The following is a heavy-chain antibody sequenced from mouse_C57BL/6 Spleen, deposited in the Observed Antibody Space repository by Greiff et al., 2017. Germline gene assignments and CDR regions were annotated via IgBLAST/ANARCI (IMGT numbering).Heavy chain of an antibody. Sequence: QVQLQQSGAELVKPGASVKISCKASGYAFSSYWMNWVKQRPGKGLEWIGQIYPGDGDTNYNGKFKGKATLTADNSSSTAYMPLSSLTSEDSAVYFCARGTLYYFDYWGQGTTLTVSS. CDR1: GYAFSSYW. V-gene: IGHV1-80*01. J-gene: IGHJ2*01. CDR3: ARGTLYYFDY. CDR2: IYPGDGDT.